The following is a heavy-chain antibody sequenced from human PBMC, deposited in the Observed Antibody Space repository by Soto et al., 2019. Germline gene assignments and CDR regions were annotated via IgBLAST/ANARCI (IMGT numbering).Heavy chain of an antibody. D-gene: IGHD2-2*01. V-gene: IGHV1-3*01. CDR1: GYTFTSYA. Sequence: ASVKVSCKASGYTFTSYAMHWVRQAPGQRLEWMGWINAGNGNTKYSQKFQGRVTIARDTSASTAYMELSSLGSEDTAVYYCARVGIVVVPGAIENYHYYMDVWGKGTTVTVSS. J-gene: IGHJ6*03. CDR2: INAGNGNT. CDR3: ARVGIVVVPGAIENYHYYMDV.